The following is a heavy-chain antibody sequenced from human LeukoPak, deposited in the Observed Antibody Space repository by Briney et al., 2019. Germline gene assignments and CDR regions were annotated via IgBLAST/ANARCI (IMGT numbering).Heavy chain of an antibody. CDR2: INWNGGST. Sequence: GRSMRLSSAPSGSIFANYGMTWVRQAPGKGLGWVSGINWNGGSTVYADSVKGRFTISRDNAKNSLYLQMDSLRSEDTAYCYCPRLAIRNDSSGYSPDSSGAGTLVTASP. CDR3: PRLAIRNDSSGYSPDS. D-gene: IGHD3-22*01. CDR1: GSIFANYG. V-gene: IGHV3-20*04. J-gene: IGHJ5*01.